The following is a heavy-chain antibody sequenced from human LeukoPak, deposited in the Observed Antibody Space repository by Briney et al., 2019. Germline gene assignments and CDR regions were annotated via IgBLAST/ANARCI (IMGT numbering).Heavy chain of an antibody. CDR1: GGSISSSSYY. CDR2: IYYSGST. Sequence: PSETLSLTCTVSGGSISSSSYYWGWIRQPPGKGLEWIGSIYYSGSTYYNPSLKSRVTISVDTSKNQFSLKLTSVTAADTAVYYCARDRSFDRYLPRSGNWFDPWGQGTLVTVSS. CDR3: ARDRSFDRYLPRSGNWFDP. V-gene: IGHV4-39*07. J-gene: IGHJ5*02. D-gene: IGHD3-16*02.